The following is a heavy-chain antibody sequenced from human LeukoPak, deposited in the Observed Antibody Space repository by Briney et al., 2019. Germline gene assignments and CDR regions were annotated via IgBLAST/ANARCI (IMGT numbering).Heavy chain of an antibody. V-gene: IGHV1-8*01. CDR1: GYTFTSYD. J-gene: IGHJ4*02. CDR3: AVPADCGGDCFDY. D-gene: IGHD2-21*01. Sequence: ASVKVSCKASGYTFTSYDINWVRQATGQGLEWMGWMNPNSGNTGYAQKFQGRVTMTRSTSISTAYMELSSLRSEDTAVYYCAVPADCGGDCFDYWGQGTLVTVSS. CDR2: MNPNSGNT.